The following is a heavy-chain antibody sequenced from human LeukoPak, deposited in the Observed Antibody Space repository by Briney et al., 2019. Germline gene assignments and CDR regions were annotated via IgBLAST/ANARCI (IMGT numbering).Heavy chain of an antibody. CDR1: GFSFSSYW. J-gene: IGHJ6*03. V-gene: IGHV3-7*01. CDR3: AREASLNYMDV. Sequence: GGSLRFSGAASGFSFSSYWMGWVRQAPGKGLEWVANIKQDEGEKYYMDSVKGRFTISRDNAKNSVYLQMNSLRAEDTAVYYCAREASLNYMDVWGKGTTVTVSS. CDR2: IKQDEGEK.